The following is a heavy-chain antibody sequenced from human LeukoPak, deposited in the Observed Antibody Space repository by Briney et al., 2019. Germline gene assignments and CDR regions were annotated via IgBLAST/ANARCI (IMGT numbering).Heavy chain of an antibody. Sequence: PGGSLRLSCAASGFTFSSYWMHWVRQAPGKGLEWVSVIYSGGSTYYADSVKGRFTISRDNSKNTLYLQMNSLRAEDTAVYYCARVEMATLHYWGQGTLVTVSS. V-gene: IGHV3-66*01. CDR1: GFTFSSYW. CDR3: ARVEMATLHY. CDR2: IYSGGST. J-gene: IGHJ4*02. D-gene: IGHD5-24*01.